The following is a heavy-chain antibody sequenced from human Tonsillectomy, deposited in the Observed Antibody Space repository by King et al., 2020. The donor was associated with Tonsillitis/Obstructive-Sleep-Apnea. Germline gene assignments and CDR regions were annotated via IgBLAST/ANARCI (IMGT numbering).Heavy chain of an antibody. CDR2: IYSGGST. Sequence: QLVQSGGGLVQPGGSLRLSCAASGFTVSSNYMSWVRQAPGKGLEWVPVIYSGGSTYYADSVKGRFTISRDNSKNTLYLQMNSLRAEDTAVYYCARDSVVTPVNDYWGQGTLVTVSS. CDR3: ARDSVVTPVNDY. J-gene: IGHJ4*02. V-gene: IGHV3-66*01. CDR1: GFTVSSNY. D-gene: IGHD4-23*01.